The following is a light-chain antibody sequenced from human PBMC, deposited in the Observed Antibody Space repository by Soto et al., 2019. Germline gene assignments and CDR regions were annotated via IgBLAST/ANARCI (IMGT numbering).Light chain of an antibody. CDR3: LSYDSYSYT. CDR1: QNINNG. CDR2: KAS. J-gene: IGKJ2*01. V-gene: IGKV1-5*03. Sequence: DIQMTQSPSTLSASVGDRVTITCRASQNINNGLAWYQQKPGRAPNLLIYKASILGSGVPSRFSGSGSGTEFTLTISSLQPDDFATYFCLSYDSYSYTFGQGTELEIK.